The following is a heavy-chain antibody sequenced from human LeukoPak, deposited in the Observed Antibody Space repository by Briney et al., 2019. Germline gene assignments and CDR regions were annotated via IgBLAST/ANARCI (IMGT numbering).Heavy chain of an antibody. Sequence: ASVKVSCKASGYTFTGYYIHWVRQAPGQGLEWMGRINPNSGGTNYAQKFQGRVTMTRDTSISTAYMELSRLRSDDTAVYYCARGGSGNYYYFDYWGQGTLVTVSS. J-gene: IGHJ4*02. CDR2: INPNSGGT. CDR1: GYTFTGYY. D-gene: IGHD3-10*01. V-gene: IGHV1-2*06. CDR3: ARGGSGNYYYFDY.